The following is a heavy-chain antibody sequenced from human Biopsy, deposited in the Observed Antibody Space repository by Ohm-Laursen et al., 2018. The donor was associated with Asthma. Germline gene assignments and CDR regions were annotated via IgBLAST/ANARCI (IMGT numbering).Heavy chain of an antibody. CDR3: ARQSGQDYGDSSGFDI. CDR2: VSSDGHNK. V-gene: IGHV3-30*03. J-gene: IGHJ3*02. D-gene: IGHD3-22*01. CDR1: GFVFSQCG. Sequence: SLRLSCSASGFVFSQCGMHWVRQGPGKGLEWVALVSSDGHNKYYEDSVKGRFTISGDNSRNRLYLQINRLTVEDSAVYFCARQSGQDYGDSSGFDIWGQGTKVAASS.